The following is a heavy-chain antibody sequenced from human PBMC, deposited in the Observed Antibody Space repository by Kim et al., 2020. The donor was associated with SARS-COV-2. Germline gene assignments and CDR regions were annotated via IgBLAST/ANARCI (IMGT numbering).Heavy chain of an antibody. CDR1: GFTFSSYA. CDR3: AKEGYSSGWYNWFDP. D-gene: IGHD6-19*01. J-gene: IGHJ5*02. CDR2: ISGSGGST. Sequence: GGSLRLSCAASGFTFSSYAMSWVRQAPGKGLEWVSVISGSGGSTYYADSVKGRFTISRDNSKNTLYLQMNSLRAEDTAVYYCAKEGYSSGWYNWFDPWGQGTLVTVSS. V-gene: IGHV3-23*01.